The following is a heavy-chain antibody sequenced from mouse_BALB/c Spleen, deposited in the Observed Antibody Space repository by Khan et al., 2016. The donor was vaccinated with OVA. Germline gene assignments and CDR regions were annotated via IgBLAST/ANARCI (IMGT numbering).Heavy chain of an antibody. Sequence: QVQLKQSGAELARPGASVKMSCKTSGYTFTSYTMHWVRQRPGQALEWIGHINTSNNYTNYNQNFKDKATFIVDKSSTTAYMQLSSLTSENFAVYDCVREEDCHRSYAWFAYWGQGTLVTVSA. CDR3: VREEDCHRSYAWFAY. CDR1: GYTFTSYT. J-gene: IGHJ3*01. D-gene: IGHD2-14*01. V-gene: IGHV1-4*01. CDR2: INTSNNYT.